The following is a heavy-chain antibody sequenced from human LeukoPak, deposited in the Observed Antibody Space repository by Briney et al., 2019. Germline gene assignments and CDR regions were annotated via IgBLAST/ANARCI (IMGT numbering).Heavy chain of an antibody. Sequence: ASVKVSCKASGYTFTSYAMHWVRQAPGQRLEWMGWINAGNGNTKYSQKFQGRVTITRDTSASTAYMELSSLRSEDTAVYYCARARGSSFGSAFDYWGQGTLVTVSS. CDR3: ARARGSSFGSAFDY. J-gene: IGHJ4*02. CDR2: INAGNGNT. D-gene: IGHD5-18*01. CDR1: GYTFTSYA. V-gene: IGHV1-3*01.